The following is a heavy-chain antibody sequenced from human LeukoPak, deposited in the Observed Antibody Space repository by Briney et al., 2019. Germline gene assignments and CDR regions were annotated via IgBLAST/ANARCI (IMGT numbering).Heavy chain of an antibody. J-gene: IGHJ6*03. CDR2: MNPNSGNT. V-gene: IGHV1-8*01. CDR3: ARVGQLVSYYYYYYMDV. D-gene: IGHD6-6*01. CDR1: GYTFTSYD. Sequence: ASVKVSCKASGYTFTSYDINWVRQATGQGLEWMGWMNPNSGNTGYAQKFQGRVTMTRNTSISTAYMELSSLRSEDTAVYYCARVGQLVSYYYYYYMDVWGKGTTVTVSS.